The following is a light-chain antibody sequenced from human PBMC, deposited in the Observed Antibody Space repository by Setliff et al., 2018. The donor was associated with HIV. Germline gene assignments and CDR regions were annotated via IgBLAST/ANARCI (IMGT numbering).Light chain of an antibody. V-gene: IGLV1-40*01. Sequence: QSALTQPPSVSGTPGQRVTISCTGSSSNFGAGYDVHWYQQLPGTAPKLLISGNNNRPSGVPDRFSGSKSGTSASLAITGLQAKDEADYYCQSYDSSLSAYVFGTGTKVTVL. CDR2: GNN. CDR3: QSYDSSLSAYV. J-gene: IGLJ1*01. CDR1: SSNFGAGYD.